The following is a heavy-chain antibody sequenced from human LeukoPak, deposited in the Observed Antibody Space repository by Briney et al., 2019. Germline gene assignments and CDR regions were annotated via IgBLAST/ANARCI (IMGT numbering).Heavy chain of an antibody. V-gene: IGHV1-69*13. J-gene: IGHJ6*03. CDR3: ARPAQQYYDLWSGTRDYYFYYMDV. D-gene: IGHD3-3*01. CDR2: IIPMFGTA. Sequence: SVRVSCKASGGTFSSYAISWVRQAPGQGLEWMGGIIPMFGTANYAQKFQGRVTITADESTSTAYMELSSLRSEDTAVYYCARPAQQYYDLWSGTRDYYFYYMDVWGKGTTVTVSS. CDR1: GGTFSSYA.